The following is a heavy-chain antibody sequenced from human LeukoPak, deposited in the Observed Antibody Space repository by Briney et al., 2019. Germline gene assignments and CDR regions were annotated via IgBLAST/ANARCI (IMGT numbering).Heavy chain of an antibody. CDR2: IWYDGSNK. D-gene: IGHD1-1*01. CDR3: ARWGDNRAVDY. CDR1: GFTFRSNG. V-gene: IGHV3-33*01. Sequence: GGSLRLSCAASGFTFRSNGMHWVRQAPGKGLEWVAVIWYDGSNKYYADSVKGRFTISRDNSKDTLYLQMNSLRVEDTAVYYCARWGDNRAVDYWGQGTLVTVSS. J-gene: IGHJ4*02.